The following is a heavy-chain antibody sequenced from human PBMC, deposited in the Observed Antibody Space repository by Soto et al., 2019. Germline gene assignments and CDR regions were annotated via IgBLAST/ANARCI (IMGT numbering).Heavy chain of an antibody. CDR2: IFSDNER. V-gene: IGHV2-26*01. Sequence: GSGPTLVNPTETLTLTCTVSGFSLSTGRMGVSWIRQPPGKALEWLAHIFSDNERSYSTSMQGRLTIPKDPSGSQVVLSMTNLDPVDTGTYYCVRMNADSYQFYYAMDVWGQGTTVTVSS. CDR3: VRMNADSYQFYYAMDV. CDR1: GFSLSTGRMG. D-gene: IGHD4-17*01. J-gene: IGHJ6*02.